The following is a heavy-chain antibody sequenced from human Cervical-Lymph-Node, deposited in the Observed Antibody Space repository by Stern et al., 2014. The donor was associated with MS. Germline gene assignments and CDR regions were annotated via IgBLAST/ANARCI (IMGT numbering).Heavy chain of an antibody. D-gene: IGHD3-22*01. CDR2: IIPIVGTA. J-gene: IGHJ4*02. V-gene: IGHV1-69*01. CDR1: GGTFSSYA. CDR3: ARSPYYDSSGLPY. Sequence: QVQLVESGAEVKKPGSSVKVSCEASGGTFSSYAIRWGRQAPGQGLEGMGGIIPIVGTANYAQKFQGRVTITADESTSTAYMELSSLRAEDTAVYYCARSPYYDSSGLPYWGQGTLVTVSS.